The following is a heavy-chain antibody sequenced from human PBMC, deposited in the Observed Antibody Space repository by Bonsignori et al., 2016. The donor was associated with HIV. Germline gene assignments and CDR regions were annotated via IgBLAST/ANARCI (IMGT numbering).Heavy chain of an antibody. CDR1: GGSISSYY. CDR2: IYYSGST. J-gene: IGHJ3*02. CDR3: ARGGAFDI. Sequence: GSLRLSCTVSGGSISSYYWSWIRQPPGKGLEWIGYIYYSGSTNYNPSLKSRVTISVDTPKNQFSLKLSSVTAADTAVYYCARGGAFDIWGQGTMVTVSS. D-gene: IGHD3-16*01. V-gene: IGHV4-59*01.